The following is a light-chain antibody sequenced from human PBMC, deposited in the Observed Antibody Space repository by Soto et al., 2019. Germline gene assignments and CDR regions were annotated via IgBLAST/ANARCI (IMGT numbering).Light chain of an antibody. CDR2: EGS. V-gene: IGLV2-23*01. J-gene: IGLJ3*02. Sequence: QSSLTQPASVSGSPGQSITISCTGTNSDVGAYPYVSWYQQHPGNAPKLLIYEGSKRPSGVSNRFSGSKSGNTASLTISGLQAEDEADYYCCSYAGSSTWVFGGGTKLTVL. CDR1: NSDVGAYPY. CDR3: CSYAGSSTWV.